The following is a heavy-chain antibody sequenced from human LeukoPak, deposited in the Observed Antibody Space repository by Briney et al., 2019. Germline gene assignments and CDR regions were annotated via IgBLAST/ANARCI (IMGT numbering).Heavy chain of an antibody. CDR3: ARHLSQGDGTKRGFYY. V-gene: IGHV4-39*01. CDR2: ISYSGST. J-gene: IGHJ4*02. D-gene: IGHD5-24*01. Sequence: SETLSLTCTVSGGSISSRPYDWGWIRQPPGKGLEYIGSISYSGSTYYSPSLRSRVTISVDTSSNQFSLKLSSVTAADTAVYYCARHLSQGDGTKRGFYYWGQGTLVTVSS. CDR1: GGSISSRPYD.